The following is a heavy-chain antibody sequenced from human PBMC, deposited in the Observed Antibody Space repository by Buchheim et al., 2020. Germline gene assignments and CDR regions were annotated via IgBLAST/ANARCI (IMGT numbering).Heavy chain of an antibody. CDR1: GFTFSDYY. CDR2: ISTTGETI. CDR3: ARRETRSSGVDF. V-gene: IGHV3-11*01. J-gene: IGHJ4*02. D-gene: IGHD6-6*01. Sequence: QVQLVASGGGLVKPGESLRLSCAASGFTFSDYYMSWIRQAPGKGLEWISYISTTGETIYYADSVQGRFTISRDNAKKSLYLQINSLRVDDTAVYYCARRETRSSGVDFWGQGTL.